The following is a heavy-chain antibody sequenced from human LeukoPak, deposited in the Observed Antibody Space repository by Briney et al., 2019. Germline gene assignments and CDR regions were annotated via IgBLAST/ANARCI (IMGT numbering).Heavy chain of an antibody. J-gene: IGHJ6*03. V-gene: IGHV4-30-2*01. CDR2: IYHSGST. D-gene: IGHD2-2*01. CDR1: GGSISSGGYY. Sequence: SQTLSLTCTVSGGSISSGGYYWSWIRQPPGKGLEWIGYIYHSGSTYYNPSLKSRVTISVDTSKNQFSLKLSSVAAADTAVYYCARGGGHCSSTSCYPYYYYYYMDVWGKGTTVTVSS. CDR3: ARGGGHCSSTSCYPYYYYYYMDV.